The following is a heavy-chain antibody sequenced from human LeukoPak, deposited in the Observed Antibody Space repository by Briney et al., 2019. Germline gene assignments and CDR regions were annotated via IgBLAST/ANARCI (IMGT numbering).Heavy chain of an antibody. CDR2: IYYSGST. CDR3: ARVISQVLSN. J-gene: IGHJ4*02. V-gene: IGHV4-39*07. Sequence: PSETLSLTCTVSGGSISSSSYYWGWIRQPPGKGLEWIGSIYYSGSTYYNPSLKSRVTISVDTSKNQFSLKLSSVTAADTAVYYCARVISQVLSNWGQGTLVTISS. CDR1: GGSISSSSYY. D-gene: IGHD2/OR15-2a*01.